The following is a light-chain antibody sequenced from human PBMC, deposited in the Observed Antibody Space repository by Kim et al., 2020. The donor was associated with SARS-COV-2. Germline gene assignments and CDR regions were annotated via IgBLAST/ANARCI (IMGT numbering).Light chain of an antibody. V-gene: IGLV1-44*01. CDR3: AAWDDSLKGSV. CDR2: SND. Sequence: GQRFSISCSGSISSIGMNVVNWYQQLPGTAPRLLMYSNDYRPLGVPDRFSGSKSGTSASLAISGLQYEDEADYYCAAWDDSLKGSVFGGGTQLTVL. CDR1: ISSIGMNV. J-gene: IGLJ3*02.